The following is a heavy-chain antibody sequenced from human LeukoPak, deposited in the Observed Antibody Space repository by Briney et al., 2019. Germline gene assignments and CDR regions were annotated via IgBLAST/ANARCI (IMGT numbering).Heavy chain of an antibody. CDR2: IYPDDSDI. V-gene: IGHV5-51*01. Sequence: GESLLISFKGSGYSFISFWIGWVRQMPGKGLEWMGIIYPDDSDIRYSPSFQGQVAISADKSISTAYLQWSSLKALDTAMYYCARRGHCINDVCYGFDYWGQGSLVTVSS. CDR1: GYSFISFW. CDR3: ARRGHCINDVCYGFDY. J-gene: IGHJ4*02. D-gene: IGHD2-8*01.